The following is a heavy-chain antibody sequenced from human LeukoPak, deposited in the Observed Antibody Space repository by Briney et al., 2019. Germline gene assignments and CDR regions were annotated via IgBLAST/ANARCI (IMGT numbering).Heavy chain of an antibody. D-gene: IGHD5-18*01. Sequence: GGSLRVSCAASGFTFSSYGMHWVRQAPGKGLEWVAFIRYDGSNKYYADSVKGRFTISRDNSKNTLYLQMNSLRAEDTAVYYCAKGVLGYSYGSYYFDYWGQGTLVTVSS. V-gene: IGHV3-30*02. CDR3: AKGVLGYSYGSYYFDY. J-gene: IGHJ4*02. CDR1: GFTFSSYG. CDR2: IRYDGSNK.